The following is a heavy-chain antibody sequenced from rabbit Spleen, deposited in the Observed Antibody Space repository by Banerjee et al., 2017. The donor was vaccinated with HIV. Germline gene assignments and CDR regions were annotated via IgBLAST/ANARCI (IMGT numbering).Heavy chain of an antibody. CDR2: AAAGTSGGT. CDR1: GFSFSSGYD. J-gene: IGHJ4*01. CDR3: ARDLDGVIGWNFGW. Sequence: QSLEESGGDLVKPGASLTLTCTASGFSFSSGYDMCWVRQAPGKGLEWVACAAAGTSGGTYSATWAKGRFTISKTSSTTVTLQMTSLTAADTATYFCARDLDGVIGWNFGWWGQGTLVTVS. D-gene: IGHD1-1*01. V-gene: IGHV1S40*01.